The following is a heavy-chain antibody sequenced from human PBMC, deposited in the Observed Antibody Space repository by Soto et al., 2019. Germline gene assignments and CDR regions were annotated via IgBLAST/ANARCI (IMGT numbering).Heavy chain of an antibody. J-gene: IGHJ6*02. CDR1: GFTFSSYG. CDR2: IWYDGSNK. D-gene: IGHD3-3*01. CDR3: AREGGDFWSGYYYYGMDV. V-gene: IGHV3-33*08. Sequence: GGSLRLSCAASGFTFSSYGMHWVRQAPGKGLEWVAVIWYDGSNKYYADSVKGRFTISRDNSKNTLYLQMNSLRAEDTAVYYCAREGGDFWSGYYYYGMDVWGQGTTVTVSS.